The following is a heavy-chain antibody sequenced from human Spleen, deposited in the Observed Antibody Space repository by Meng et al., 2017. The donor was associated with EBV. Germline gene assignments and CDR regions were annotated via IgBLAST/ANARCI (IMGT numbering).Heavy chain of an antibody. J-gene: IGHJ4*02. CDR3: TKDRYYYTSGSYDC. V-gene: IGHV3-30*18. Sequence: QLQRAESGGGVVQPGRCLSFSCAASGFTFNGYGMHWVRQAPGKGLEWVALISYDGDSKYYADSVKGRFTISRDDSKNTLFLQMNSLRAEDTAMYFCTKDRYYYTSGSYDCWGRGTLVTVSS. CDR2: ISYDGDSK. D-gene: IGHD3-10*01. CDR1: GFTFNGYG.